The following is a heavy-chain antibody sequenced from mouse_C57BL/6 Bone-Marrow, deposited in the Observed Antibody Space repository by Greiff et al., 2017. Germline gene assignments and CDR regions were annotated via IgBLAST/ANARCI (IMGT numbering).Heavy chain of an antibody. CDR3: ARAGYYGSSAWFAY. J-gene: IGHJ3*01. CDR2: IDPYSGGT. CDR1: GYTFTSYW. Sequence: QVQLQQPGAELVKPGASVKLSCKASGYTFTSYWMHWVKQRPGRGLEWIGRIDPYSGGTKYNEKFKSKATLTVDKPSSTAYMQLSSLTSEDSAVDYCARAGYYGSSAWFAYWGQGTLVTVSA. V-gene: IGHV1-72*01. D-gene: IGHD1-1*01.